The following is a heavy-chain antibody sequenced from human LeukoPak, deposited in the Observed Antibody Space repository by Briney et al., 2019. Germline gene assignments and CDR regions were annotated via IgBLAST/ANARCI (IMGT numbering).Heavy chain of an antibody. D-gene: IGHD6-6*01. Sequence: SETLSLTCTVSGGSISSYYWSWIRQPPGKGLEWIGYIYYSGSTNYNPSLKSRVTISVDTSKNQFSLKLSSVTAADTAVYYCARGIAARHDYWGQGTLVTVSS. J-gene: IGHJ4*02. CDR2: IYYSGST. V-gene: IGHV4-59*01. CDR1: GGSISSYY. CDR3: ARGIAARHDY.